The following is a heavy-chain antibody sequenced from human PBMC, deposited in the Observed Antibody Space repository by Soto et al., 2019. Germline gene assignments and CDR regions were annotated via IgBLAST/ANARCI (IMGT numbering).Heavy chain of an antibody. CDR3: ARQEVEDDYVWGSYRKFDY. CDR1: GYSFTSYW. CDR2: IYPGDSDT. V-gene: IGHV5-51*01. Sequence: GESLKISCKGSGYSFTSYWIGWVRQMPGKGLEWMGIIYPGDSDTRYSPSFQGQVTISADKSISTAYLQWSSLKASDTAMYYCARQEVEDDYVWGSYRKFDYWGQGTLVTVSS. D-gene: IGHD3-16*02. J-gene: IGHJ4*02.